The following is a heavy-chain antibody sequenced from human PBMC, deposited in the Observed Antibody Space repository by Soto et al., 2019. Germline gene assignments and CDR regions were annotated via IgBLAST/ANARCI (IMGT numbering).Heavy chain of an antibody. V-gene: IGHV1-24*01. D-gene: IGHD3-3*01. Sequence: GASVKVSRKVSGYTLTELSMHWVRQAPGKGLEWMGGFDPEDGETIYAQKFQGRVTMTEDTSTDTAYMELSSLRSEDTALYYCVCRTIFGLTNWFDPWGQGALVTVS. CDR1: GYTLTELS. CDR2: FDPEDGET. CDR3: VCRTIFGLTNWFDP. J-gene: IGHJ5*02.